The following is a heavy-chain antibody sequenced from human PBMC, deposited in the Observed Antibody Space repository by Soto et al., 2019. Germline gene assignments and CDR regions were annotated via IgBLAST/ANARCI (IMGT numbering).Heavy chain of an antibody. Sequence: GGSLRLSCAASGFTFSSYAMNWVRQAPGKGLEWVSSITAKSGSTYYADSVKGRFTISRDNSKNTLSLQMSSLRVEDTAVYYCAKVQPSLTTRPDYFDRWGQGXLVTVSS. CDR1: GFTFSSYA. CDR2: ITAKSGST. V-gene: IGHV3-23*01. D-gene: IGHD6-6*01. J-gene: IGHJ4*02. CDR3: AKVQPSLTTRPDYFDR.